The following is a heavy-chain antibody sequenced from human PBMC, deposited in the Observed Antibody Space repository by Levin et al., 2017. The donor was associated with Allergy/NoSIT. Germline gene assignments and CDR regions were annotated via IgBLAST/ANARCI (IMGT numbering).Heavy chain of an antibody. Sequence: PSETLSLTCTVSGASISSFYWSWIRQLPGKRLEWIGYIHYDERANYNPSLKSRVTISIDTSKNQLSLKVTSVTAADTAVYYCARGSTGAYGPWGQGTLVTVSS. CDR1: GASISSFY. D-gene: IGHD1-26*01. V-gene: IGHV4-59*01. CDR3: ARGSTGAYGP. CDR2: IHYDERA. J-gene: IGHJ5*02.